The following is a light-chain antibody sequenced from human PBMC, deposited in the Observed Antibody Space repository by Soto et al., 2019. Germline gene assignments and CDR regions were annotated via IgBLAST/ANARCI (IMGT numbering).Light chain of an antibody. V-gene: IGKV4-1*01. Sequence: DIVMTHSPDSLALSLGERATINCKSSQSVLYSSNNKNFLTWYQQKPGQPPKMLIYWASTRKSGVPDRFSGSGSGTDFTLTISSLQAEDVAVYYCQQYYSIPVTFGQGTKVDIK. CDR3: QQYYSIPVT. J-gene: IGKJ1*01. CDR1: QSVLYSSNNKNF. CDR2: WAS.